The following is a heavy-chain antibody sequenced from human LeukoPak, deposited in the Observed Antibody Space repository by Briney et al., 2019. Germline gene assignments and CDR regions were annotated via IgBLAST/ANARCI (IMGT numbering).Heavy chain of an antibody. D-gene: IGHD2-8*01. CDR3: TTDEWV. Sequence: GGSLRLSCAASGINFSDYSMNWVRQAPGKGLEWVSRIKSKTDGGTTDYAAPVKGRFTISRDDSKNTLYLQMNSLKTEDTAVYYCTTDEWVWGQGKMVTVSS. J-gene: IGHJ3*01. CDR1: GINFSDYS. V-gene: IGHV3-15*01. CDR2: IKSKTDGGTT.